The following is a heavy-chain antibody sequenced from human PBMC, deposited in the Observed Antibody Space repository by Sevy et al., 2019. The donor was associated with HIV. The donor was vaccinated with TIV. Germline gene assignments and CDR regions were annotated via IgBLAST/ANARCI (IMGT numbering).Heavy chain of an antibody. D-gene: IGHD3-16*01. Sequence: WGFLRLSCAASGFTFNTYAMNCVRQAPGKGLEWVSSVSGNGFDKYYADSVKGRFTISRDNYRNTVSLQMNSLRVDDAGLYYCVKALQTDEVAPSTAPPYIHYYGMDVWGQGTSVSVSS. CDR3: VKALQTDEVAPSTAPPYIHYYGMDV. V-gene: IGHV3-23*01. CDR1: GFTFNTYA. J-gene: IGHJ6*02. CDR2: VSGNGFDK.